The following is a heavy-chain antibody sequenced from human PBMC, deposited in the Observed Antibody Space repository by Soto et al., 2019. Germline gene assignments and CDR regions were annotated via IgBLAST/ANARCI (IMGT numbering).Heavy chain of an antibody. CDR2: INHSGST. V-gene: IGHV4-34*01. CDR1: GGSFSGYY. J-gene: IGHJ4*02. D-gene: IGHD6-6*01. CDR3: ARGGLRYSSSSGVKY. Sequence: PSETLSLTCAVYGGSFSGYYWSWIRQPPGEGLEWIGEINHSGSTNYNPSLKSRVTISVDTSKNQFSLKLSSVTAADTAVYYCARGGLRYSSSSGVKYWGQGTLVTVSS.